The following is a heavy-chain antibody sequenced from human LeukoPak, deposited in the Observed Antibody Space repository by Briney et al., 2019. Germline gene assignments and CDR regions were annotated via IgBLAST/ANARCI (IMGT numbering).Heavy chain of an antibody. CDR1: GGSFSGYY. D-gene: IGHD4-17*01. CDR2: ISSSSSYI. V-gene: IGHV3-21*01. Sequence: ETLSLTCAVYGGSFSGYYWSWIRQPPGKGLEWVSSISSSSSYIYYADSVKGRFTISRDNAKNSLYLQMNSLRAEDTAVYYCAREGDYGQYYFDYWGQGTLVTVSS. J-gene: IGHJ4*02. CDR3: AREGDYGQYYFDY.